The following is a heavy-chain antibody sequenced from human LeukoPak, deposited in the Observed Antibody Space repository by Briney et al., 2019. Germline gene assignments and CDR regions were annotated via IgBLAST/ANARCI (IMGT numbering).Heavy chain of an antibody. CDR3: AKGKKWELLSGSFDY. Sequence: PGGSLRLSCAASGFTFDDYAMHWVRQAPGKGLEWVSLISGDGGSTYYADSVKGRFTISRDNSKNSLYLQMNSLRTEDTALYYRAKGKKWELLSGSFDYWGQGTLVTVSS. D-gene: IGHD1-26*01. J-gene: IGHJ4*02. CDR2: ISGDGGST. V-gene: IGHV3-43*02. CDR1: GFTFDDYA.